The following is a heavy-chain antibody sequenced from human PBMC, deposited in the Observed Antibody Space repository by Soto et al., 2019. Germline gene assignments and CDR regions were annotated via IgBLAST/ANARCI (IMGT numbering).Heavy chain of an antibody. CDR3: ARHSPGSSSWYSFFDN. CDR2: IYYSGST. Sequence: PSETLSLTCTVSGGSISSGDYYWSWIRQPPGKGLEWIGYIYYSGSTYYHPSLKSRVTISLDTSKNQFSLKLSSVTAADTAVYYCARHSPGSSSWYSFFDNWGQGTLVTVSS. CDR1: GGSISSGDYY. V-gene: IGHV4-30-4*01. J-gene: IGHJ4*02. D-gene: IGHD6-13*01.